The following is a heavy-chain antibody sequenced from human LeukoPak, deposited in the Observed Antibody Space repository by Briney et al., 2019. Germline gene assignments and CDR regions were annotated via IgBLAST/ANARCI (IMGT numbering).Heavy chain of an antibody. CDR1: GGSISSGAYY. D-gene: IGHD4-17*01. V-gene: IGHV4-31*03. CDR3: AREFRRYGNWFDP. Sequence: SQTLSLTCIVSGGSISSGAYYWSWIRQHPGKGLEWIGYIYYSGSTYYNPSLKSRVAISVDTSKSQFSLKLGSVTAADTAVYYCAREFRRYGNWFDPWGQGTLVTVSS. J-gene: IGHJ5*02. CDR2: IYYSGST.